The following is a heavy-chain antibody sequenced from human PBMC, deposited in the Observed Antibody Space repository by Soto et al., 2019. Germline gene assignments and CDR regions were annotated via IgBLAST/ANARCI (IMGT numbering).Heavy chain of an antibody. CDR2: INSDGCRT. Sequence: GGSLRLSCAVCGFTFSSYCMHGVRQARGKGVVWVSRINSDGCRTSYGVSVKGRHTISRDNAKHTLYLQMNRLRAEHTGVYYCARPYVVSAGPFDHMGRGTLVTVSS. CDR3: ARPYVVSAGPFDH. J-gene: IGHJ4*02. V-gene: IGHV3-74*01. CDR1: GFTFSSYC. D-gene: IGHD2-2*01.